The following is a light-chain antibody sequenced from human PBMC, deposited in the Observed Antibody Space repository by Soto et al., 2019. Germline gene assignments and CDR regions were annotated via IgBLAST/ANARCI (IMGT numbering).Light chain of an antibody. V-gene: IGKV3-15*01. CDR1: QSVSRN. J-gene: IGKJ5*01. Sequence: EIVMTQSPATLSVSPGERATLSCRASQSVSRNLAWYQQKPGQPPRLLIYDASTRATGVPARFGGSGSGTEFTLTISGLQSEDFAVYYCQQFGSSVTFGQGTRLDIK. CDR2: DAS. CDR3: QQFGSSVT.